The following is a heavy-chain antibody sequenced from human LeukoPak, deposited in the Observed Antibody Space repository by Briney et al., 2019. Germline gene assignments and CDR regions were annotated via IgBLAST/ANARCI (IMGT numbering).Heavy chain of an antibody. Sequence: GGSLRLSCAASGFTFSNYAMSWVRQAPGKGLEWVSGISSCDGSTYYADSVKGRFTISRDKSKNTLHLQMNSLRAEDTAVYYCAKDQAPYCTNGICYSRGSAFDIWGQGTMVSVLS. CDR2: ISSCDGST. CDR3: AKDQAPYCTNGICYSRGSAFDI. D-gene: IGHD2-8*01. CDR1: GFTFSNYA. J-gene: IGHJ3*02. V-gene: IGHV3-23*01.